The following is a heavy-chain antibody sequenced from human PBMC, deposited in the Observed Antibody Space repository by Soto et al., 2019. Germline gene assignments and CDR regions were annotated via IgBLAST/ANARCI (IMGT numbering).Heavy chain of an antibody. CDR2: INAGNGNT. D-gene: IGHD6-19*01. CDR1: GYTFTSYA. CDR3: ARGVAGPLHWFDP. V-gene: IGHV1-3*01. J-gene: IGHJ5*02. Sequence: QVQLVQSGAEVKKPGASVKVSYKASGYTFTSYAMHWVRQAPGQRLEWMGWINAGNGNTKYSQKLQGRVTITRDTSASTAYMELSSLRSEDTAVYYCARGVAGPLHWFDPWGQGTLVTVSS.